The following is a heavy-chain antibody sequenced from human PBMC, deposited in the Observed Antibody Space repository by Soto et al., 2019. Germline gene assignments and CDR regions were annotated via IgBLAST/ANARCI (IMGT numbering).Heavy chain of an antibody. CDR2: IYYGGST. Sequence: QLQLQESGPRLVRPSETLSLTCRVSGASISSITHFWGWIRQPPGKGLEWMATIYYGGSTYYYPSLKRRVTISLDTSKNQFSLKLSSVTAADTAVYVCARQDSSRGPFDIWGQGTMVTVSS. V-gene: IGHV4-39*01. J-gene: IGHJ3*02. CDR3: ARQDSSRGPFDI. CDR1: GASISSITHF. D-gene: IGHD6-13*01.